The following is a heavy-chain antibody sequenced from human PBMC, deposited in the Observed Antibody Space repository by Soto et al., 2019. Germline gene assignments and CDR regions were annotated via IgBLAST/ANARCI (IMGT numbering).Heavy chain of an antibody. V-gene: IGHV4-31*03. CDR2: IYYSGST. CDR1: GCSLSRGGYY. J-gene: IGHJ4*01. Sequence: PSETLSLTCTVSGCSLSRGGYYWSWVRPHPGKGLEWIGYIYYSGSTYYNPSLKSRVTISVDTSKNQFSLKLSSVTAADTAVYYCARHESGNIGVYFDYWGHGTLVTVSS. D-gene: IGHD6-19*01. CDR3: ARHESGNIGVYFDY.